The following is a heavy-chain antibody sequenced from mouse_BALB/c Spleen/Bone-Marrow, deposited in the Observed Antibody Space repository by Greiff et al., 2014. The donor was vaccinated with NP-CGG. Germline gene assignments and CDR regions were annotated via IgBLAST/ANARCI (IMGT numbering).Heavy chain of an antibody. Sequence: QVQLQQSGAELVRPGSSVKISRKASGYAFSSYWMNWVKQRPGQGLEWIGQIYPGDDDTNFNGKFKGKATLTADKSSSTVYMQLSSLTSEDSAVYFCAKGKDGGSPYFDVWGAGTTVTVSS. D-gene: IGHD2-3*01. CDR2: IYPGDDDT. V-gene: IGHV1-80*01. J-gene: IGHJ1*01. CDR1: GYAFSSYW. CDR3: AKGKDGGSPYFDV.